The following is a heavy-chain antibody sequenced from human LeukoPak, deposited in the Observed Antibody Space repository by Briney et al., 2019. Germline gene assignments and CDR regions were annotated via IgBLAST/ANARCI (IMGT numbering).Heavy chain of an antibody. CDR1: GFTFSSYG. Sequence: GGSLRLSCAASGFTFSSYGMHWVRQAPGKGLEWVAFIRYDGSNKYYADSVKGRFTISRDNSKNTLYLQMNSLRAEDTAVYYCTRPYRMTTVKGYYYYMDVWGKGTTVTVSS. CDR3: TRPYRMTTVKGYYYYMDV. V-gene: IGHV3-30*02. J-gene: IGHJ6*03. D-gene: IGHD4-11*01. CDR2: IRYDGSNK.